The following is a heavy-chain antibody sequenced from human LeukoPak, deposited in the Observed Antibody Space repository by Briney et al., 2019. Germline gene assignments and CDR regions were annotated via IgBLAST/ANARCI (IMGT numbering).Heavy chain of an antibody. CDR2: ISTSGTYI. Sequence: GGSFRLSCAASGFTFSNAWMNWVRQAPGKGLEWVSSISTSGTYISYADSVRGRFTISRDNAKNSLYLQMNSLRAEDTAMYYCARVPYGDYGSWGQGTLVTVSS. CDR3: ARVPYGDYGS. V-gene: IGHV3-21*01. CDR1: GFTFSNAW. J-gene: IGHJ4*02. D-gene: IGHD4-17*01.